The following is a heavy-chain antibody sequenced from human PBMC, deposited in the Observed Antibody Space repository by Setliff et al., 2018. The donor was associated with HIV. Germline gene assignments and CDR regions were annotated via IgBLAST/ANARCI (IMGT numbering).Heavy chain of an antibody. CDR3: ARPRYTSSYTPFDY. J-gene: IGHJ4*02. CDR1: GGSISSYY. V-gene: IGHV4-4*08. D-gene: IGHD6-6*01. Sequence: KTSETLCLTCTVSGGSISSYYWSWIRQPPGKGLEWIGYIYTSGSTNYNPSLKSRLTMSVDTSENQFSLKLSSVTAADTAVYYCARPRYTSSYTPFDYWGQGTLVTVSS. CDR2: IYTSGST.